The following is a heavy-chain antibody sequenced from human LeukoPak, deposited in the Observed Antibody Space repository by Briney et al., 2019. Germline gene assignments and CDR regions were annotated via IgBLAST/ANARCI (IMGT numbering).Heavy chain of an antibody. D-gene: IGHD3-10*01. Sequence: GGSLRLSCAASGFTFSSYWMSWVRQAPGKGLEWVANIKQDGSEKYYVDSVKGRFTISRDNSKNTLYLQMNSLRAEDTAVYYCARDLNGSGSSYYFDYWGQGTLVTVSS. CDR3: ARDLNGSGSSYYFDY. CDR1: GFTFSSYW. J-gene: IGHJ4*02. CDR2: IKQDGSEK. V-gene: IGHV3-7*01.